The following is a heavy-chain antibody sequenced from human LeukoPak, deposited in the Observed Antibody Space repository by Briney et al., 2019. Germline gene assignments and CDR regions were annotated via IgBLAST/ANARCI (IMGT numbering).Heavy chain of an antibody. Sequence: SVKVSCKASGGTFSSYAISWVRQAPGQGLEWMGGIIPIFDTANYAQKFQGRVTITADKSTSTAYMELSSLRSEDTAVYYCARDHRDVLLWFGESWFDPWGQGTLVTVSS. J-gene: IGHJ5*02. D-gene: IGHD3-10*01. CDR2: IIPIFDTA. V-gene: IGHV1-69*06. CDR3: ARDHRDVLLWFGESWFDP. CDR1: GGTFSSYA.